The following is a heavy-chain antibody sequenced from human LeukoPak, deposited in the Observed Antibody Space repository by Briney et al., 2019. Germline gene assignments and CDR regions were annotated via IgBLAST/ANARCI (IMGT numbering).Heavy chain of an antibody. CDR1: GFTFSSYS. Sequence: PGGSLRLSCAASGFTFSSYSMNWVRQAPGKGLEWVSSISSSSSYIYYADSVKGRFTISRDNAKNSLYLQMNSLRAEDTAVYYCARAYYYDSSGYYDAFDIWGQGTMVTVSS. D-gene: IGHD3-22*01. CDR2: ISSSSSYI. V-gene: IGHV3-21*01. J-gene: IGHJ3*02. CDR3: ARAYYYDSSGYYDAFDI.